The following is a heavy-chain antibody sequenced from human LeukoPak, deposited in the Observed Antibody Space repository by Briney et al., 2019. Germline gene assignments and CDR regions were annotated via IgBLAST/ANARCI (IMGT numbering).Heavy chain of an antibody. CDR2: ISHDGSQK. V-gene: IGHV3-30*18. Sequence: GGSLRLSWAASGFIFSTNGMHWVRQASGKGLEWVSSISHDGSQKRYGNSVRGRFTVSRDNAKNSLYLQMNSLRAEDTAVYYCAKVLREYAKGSAVTTDLGYWGQGTLVTVSS. J-gene: IGHJ4*02. CDR1: GFIFSTNG. D-gene: IGHD4-17*01. CDR3: AKVLREYAKGSAVTTDLGY.